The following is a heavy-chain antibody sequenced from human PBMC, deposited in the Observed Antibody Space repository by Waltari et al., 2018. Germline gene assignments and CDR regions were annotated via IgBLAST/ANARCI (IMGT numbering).Heavy chain of an antibody. Sequence: QVQLVESGGGAVQPGGSLRLSWAASRLAFGTSGMHWVRQAPGKGLEWVAFTHYDGSNKYYADSVKGRFTISRDNSKNRLHLQMDSLRPEDSAVYSCAKGGTRGTFYFDSWGQGTLVTVSS. CDR1: RLAFGTSG. CDR2: THYDGSNK. CDR3: AKGGTRGTFYFDS. J-gene: IGHJ4*02. V-gene: IGHV3-30*02. D-gene: IGHD3-16*01.